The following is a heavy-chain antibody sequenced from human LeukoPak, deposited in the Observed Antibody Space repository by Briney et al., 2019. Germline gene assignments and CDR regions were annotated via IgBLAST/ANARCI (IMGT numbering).Heavy chain of an antibody. CDR3: AKGYDFWSGYYVDY. CDR2: IKSKTDGGTT. V-gene: IGHV3-15*01. Sequence: GGSLRLSCAAPGFTFTNAWMSWVRQAPGKGMEWVGRIKSKTDGGTTDYAAPVKGRFTISRDDSKKTLYLQMNSLRAEDTAVYYCAKGYDFWSGYYVDYWGQGTLVTVSS. J-gene: IGHJ4*02. D-gene: IGHD3-3*01. CDR1: GFTFTNAW.